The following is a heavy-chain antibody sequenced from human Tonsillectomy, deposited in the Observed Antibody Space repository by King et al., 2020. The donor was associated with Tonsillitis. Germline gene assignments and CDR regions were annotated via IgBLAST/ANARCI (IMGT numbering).Heavy chain of an antibody. CDR1: GYTFTDHY. D-gene: IGHD2-15*01. CDR2: INPVSGGT. J-gene: IGHJ5*02. V-gene: IGHV1-2*02. Sequence: VQLVQSGAEVKKPGASVKVSCKASGYTFTDHYMHWVRQAPGQGPEWMGWINPVSGGTKYAQKFQGRVTMTRDTSISTAYMELSSLRSDDTAVYYCAGLAQCTISSCLSWFGPWGQGALVTVSS. CDR3: AGLAQCTISSCLSWFGP.